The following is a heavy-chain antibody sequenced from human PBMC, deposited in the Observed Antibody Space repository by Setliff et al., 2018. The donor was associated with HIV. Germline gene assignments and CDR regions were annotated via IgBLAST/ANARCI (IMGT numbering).Heavy chain of an antibody. CDR1: GGSFSDHY. V-gene: IGHV4-34*01. J-gene: IGHJ4*02. CDR3: ARYCSSTTCYPRNFDY. CDR2: INQSGIS. Sequence: PSETLSLTCTVSGGSFSDHYWTWIRQPPGKGLEWIGEINQSGISNFNPSLKSRVTMPIDTPKNQFSLKLRSVTAADTAVYYCARYCSSTTCYPRNFDYWGQGTLVTVSS. D-gene: IGHD2-2*01.